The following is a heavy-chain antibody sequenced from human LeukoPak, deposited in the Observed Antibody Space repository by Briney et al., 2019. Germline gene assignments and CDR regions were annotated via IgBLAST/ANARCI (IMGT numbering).Heavy chain of an antibody. Sequence: SETLSLTCTVSGGSISSYYWSWIRQPPGKGLEWIGYIYYSGSTNYNPSLKSRVTISVDTSKNQFSLKLSSVTAADTAVYYCARHLMAARHISFDYWGQGTLVTVSS. CDR1: GGSISSYY. D-gene: IGHD6-6*01. J-gene: IGHJ4*02. V-gene: IGHV4-59*08. CDR3: ARHLMAARHISFDY. CDR2: IYYSGST.